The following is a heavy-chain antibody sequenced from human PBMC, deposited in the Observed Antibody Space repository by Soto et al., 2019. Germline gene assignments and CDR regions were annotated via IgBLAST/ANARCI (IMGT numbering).Heavy chain of an antibody. CDR1: GYTFTSYA. CDR2: INAGNGNT. CDR3: ARDMSQTYYYDSSGYYPYRGLFDY. Sequence: ASVKVSCKASGYTFTSYAMHWVRQAPGQRLEWMGWINAGNGNTKFSQKFQGRVTITRDTSASTAYMELSSLRSEDTAVYYCARDMSQTYYYDSSGYYPYRGLFDYWGQGTLVTVSS. D-gene: IGHD3-22*01. J-gene: IGHJ4*02. V-gene: IGHV1-3*01.